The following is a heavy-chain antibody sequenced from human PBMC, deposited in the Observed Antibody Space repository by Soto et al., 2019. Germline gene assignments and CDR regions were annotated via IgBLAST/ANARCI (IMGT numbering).Heavy chain of an antibody. V-gene: IGHV1-69*01. D-gene: IGHD6-13*01. CDR3: ARGGSSWKNAFDI. CDR2: IIPIFGTA. J-gene: IGHJ3*02. Sequence: QVQLVQSGAEVKKPGSSVKVSCKASGGTFSSYAISWVRQAPGQGLEWMGGIIPIFGTANYAQKFQGRVTITADESTSTAYMERSRRRSDDTAVYYCARGGSSWKNAFDIWGQGTMVTVSS. CDR1: GGTFSSYA.